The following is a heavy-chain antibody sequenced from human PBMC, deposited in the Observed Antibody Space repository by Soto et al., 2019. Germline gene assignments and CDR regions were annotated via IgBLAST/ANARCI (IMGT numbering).Heavy chain of an antibody. V-gene: IGHV3-30*18. Sequence: AGGSLRLSCAASGFIFADYGMHWVRQAPGKGLEWVALITYEGRNKYYADAVKGRFTISSDNAKNMVSLQMDSLRAEDTAVYYCAKARGANNWANYYGLDVWGQGTTVTVSS. D-gene: IGHD1-1*01. CDR2: ITYEGRNK. CDR3: AKARGANNWANYYGLDV. CDR1: GFIFADYG. J-gene: IGHJ6*02.